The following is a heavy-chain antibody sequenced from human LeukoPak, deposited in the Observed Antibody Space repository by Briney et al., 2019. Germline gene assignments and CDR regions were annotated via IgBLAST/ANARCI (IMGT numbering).Heavy chain of an antibody. J-gene: IGHJ4*02. CDR1: GGSFSGYY. Sequence: PSETLSLTCAVYGGSFSGYYWSWIRQPPGKGLEWIGEINHSGSTNHNPSLKSRVTISVDTSKNQFSLKLSSVTAADTAVYYCASDYDSSGSAAGHWGQGTLVTVSS. V-gene: IGHV4-34*01. CDR3: ASDYDSSGSAAGH. CDR2: INHSGST. D-gene: IGHD3-22*01.